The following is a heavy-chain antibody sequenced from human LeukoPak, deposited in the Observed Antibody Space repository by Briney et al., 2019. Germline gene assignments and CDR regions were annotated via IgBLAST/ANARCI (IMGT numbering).Heavy chain of an antibody. V-gene: IGHV3-23*01. CDR2: ISGSGGST. CDR1: GFTFSSYW. J-gene: IGHJ4*02. CDR3: ARDYGDYVWSRTSDYYFDY. D-gene: IGHD4-17*01. Sequence: GGSLRLSCAASGFTFSSYWMSWVRQAPGKGLQWVSAISGSGGSTYYADSVKGRFTISRGNSKNTLYLQMNSLRAEDTAIYYCARDYGDYVWSRTSDYYFDYWGQGTLVTVSS.